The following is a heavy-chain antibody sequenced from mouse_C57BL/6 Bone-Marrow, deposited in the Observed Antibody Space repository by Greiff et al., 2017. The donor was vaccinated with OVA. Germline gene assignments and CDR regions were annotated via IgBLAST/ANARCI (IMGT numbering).Heavy chain of an antibody. CDR2: ISNGGGST. CDR3: ARRENDSLYFDY. CDR1: GFTFSDYY. J-gene: IGHJ2*01. Sequence: EVMLVESGGGLVQPGGSLKLSCAASGFTFSDYYMYWVRQTPEKRLEWVAYISNGGGSTYYPDTVKGRFTISRDNAKNTLYLQMSRLKSEDTAMYYCARRENDSLYFDYWGQGTTLTVSS. D-gene: IGHD2-4*01. V-gene: IGHV5-12*01.